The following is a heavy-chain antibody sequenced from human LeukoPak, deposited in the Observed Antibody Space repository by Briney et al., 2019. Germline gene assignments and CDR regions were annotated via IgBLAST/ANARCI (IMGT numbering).Heavy chain of an antibody. CDR2: ISYDGSNK. D-gene: IGHD4-17*01. CDR3: ARGGDYTHDASGI. CDR1: GFTFSSYA. V-gene: IGHV3-30*04. J-gene: IGHJ3*02. Sequence: GRSLRLSCAASGFTFSSYAIHWVRQAPGKGLDWVAVISYDGSNKYYADSVRGRFTISRDNSKNTLYLQMNSLRAEDTAVYYCARGGDYTHDASGIWGQGTMVTVSS.